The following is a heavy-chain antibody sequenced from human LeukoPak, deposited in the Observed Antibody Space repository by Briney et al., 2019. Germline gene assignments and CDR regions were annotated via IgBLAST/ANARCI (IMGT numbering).Heavy chain of an antibody. CDR2: ISSSGGTT. Sequence: PGGSLRLSCVASGFTFSTYAMHRVRQAPGKGLEYVAVISSSGGTTYYANSVKGRFTISRDNSKKTLYLQMGSLRPEDMAVYYCARGVSTIYWGQGTLVTVSS. CDR1: GFTFSTYA. CDR3: ARGVSTIY. D-gene: IGHD1-1*01. V-gene: IGHV3-64*01. J-gene: IGHJ4*02.